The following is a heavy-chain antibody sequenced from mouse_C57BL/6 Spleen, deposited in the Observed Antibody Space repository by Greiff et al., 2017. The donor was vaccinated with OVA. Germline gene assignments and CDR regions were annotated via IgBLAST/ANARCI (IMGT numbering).Heavy chain of an antibody. CDR2: IYPGSGST. V-gene: IGHV1-55*01. D-gene: IGHD1-1*01. Sequence: VQLQQPGAELVKPGASVKMSCKASGYTFTSYWITWVKQRPGQGLEWIGDIYPGSGSTNYNEKFKSKATLTVDTSSSTAYMQLSSLTSEDSAVYYCARSSTTVVADFDYWGQGTTLTVSS. J-gene: IGHJ2*01. CDR3: ARSSTTVVADFDY. CDR1: GYTFTSYW.